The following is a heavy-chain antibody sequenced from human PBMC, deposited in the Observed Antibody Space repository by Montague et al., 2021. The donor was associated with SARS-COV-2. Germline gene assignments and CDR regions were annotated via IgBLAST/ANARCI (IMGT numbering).Heavy chain of an antibody. V-gene: IGHV3-53*01. CDR2: IYSGGSR. D-gene: IGHD2-2*03. CDR1: GFTVGKSY. J-gene: IGHJ4*01. Sequence: SLRLSCAVAGFTVGKSYMSWVRQAPGKGLEWVAVIYSGGSRYYAGFVKGRFTISRDTSKNTLDLQMNSLGDDDTAVYYCARDGYCSSTSCLDYWGHGTLVTVSS. CDR3: ARDGYCSSTSCLDY.